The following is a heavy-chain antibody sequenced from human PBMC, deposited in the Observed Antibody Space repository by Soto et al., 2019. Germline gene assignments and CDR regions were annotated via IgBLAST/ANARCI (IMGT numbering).Heavy chain of an antibody. CDR2: ISYDGTNK. Sequence: GGSLRLSCAASGFTFSNSAMHWVRQAPGKGLEWLAVISYDGTNKNYADSVKDRFTISRDNSKNSLYLQMNSLRDEDTAVYYFDTTGYYYYFDYWGQGTQVTVSS. CDR1: GFTFSNSA. V-gene: IGHV3-30-3*01. D-gene: IGHD3-22*01. CDR3: DTTGYYYYFDY. J-gene: IGHJ4*02.